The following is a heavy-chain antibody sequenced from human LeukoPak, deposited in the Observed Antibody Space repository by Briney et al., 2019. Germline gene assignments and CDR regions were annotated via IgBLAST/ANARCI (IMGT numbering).Heavy chain of an antibody. J-gene: IGHJ5*02. V-gene: IGHV4-4*07. CDR1: GGSVSSYY. CDR3: ARDATMVRGVIIEYNWFDP. CDR2: IYTSGST. Sequence: SETLSLTCTVSGGSVSSYYWSWIRQPAGKGLEWIGRIYTSGSTNYNPSLKSRVTMSVDTSKNQFSLKLSSVTAADTAVYYCARDATMVRGVIIEYNWFDPWGQGTLVTVSS. D-gene: IGHD3-10*01.